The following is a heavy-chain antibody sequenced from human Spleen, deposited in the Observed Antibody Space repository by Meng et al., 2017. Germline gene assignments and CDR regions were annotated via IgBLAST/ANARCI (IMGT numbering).Heavy chain of an antibody. J-gene: IGHJ4*02. CDR2: ISYSGST. V-gene: IGHV4-59*01. D-gene: IGHD6-13*01. CDR3: ARGSSSWSFLFDY. Sequence: SETLSLTCTVSGGSISPYYWSWIRQPPGKGLEWVGFISYSGSTNYNPYLKSRVTISVDTSKNQFSLKLSSVTAADTAVYYCARGSSSWSFLFDYWGQGSLVTVSS. CDR1: GGSISPYY.